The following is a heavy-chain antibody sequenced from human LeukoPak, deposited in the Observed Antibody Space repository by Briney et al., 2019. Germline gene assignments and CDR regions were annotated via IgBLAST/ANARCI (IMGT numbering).Heavy chain of an antibody. CDR1: GYTFTSYY. CDR2: INPSGGST. D-gene: IGHD2-2*01. V-gene: IGHV1-46*01. J-gene: IGHJ5*02. CDR3: ARGRAICSSTSCYGWVAAGTIWFDP. Sequence: VASVKVSCKASGYTFTSYYMHWVRQAPGQGLEWMGIINPSGGSTSYAQKFQGRVTMTRDTSTSTVYMELSSLRSEDTAVYYCARGRAICSSTSCYGWVAAGTIWFDPWGQGTLVTVSS.